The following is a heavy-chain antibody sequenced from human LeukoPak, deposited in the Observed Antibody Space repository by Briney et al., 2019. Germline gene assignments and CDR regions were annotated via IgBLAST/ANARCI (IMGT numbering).Heavy chain of an antibody. CDR3: ARGVPFGEKGIDV. CDR1: GFTFSSYD. D-gene: IGHD3-10*01. CDR2: INIAGDT. J-gene: IGHJ6*04. V-gene: IGHV3-13*01. Sequence: PGGSLRLSCAASGFTFSSYDMYWVRQSTGEGLEWVSAINIAGDTYYADSVKGRFTISRENAKNSLSLQMNSLRAGDTAVYYCARGVPFGEKGIDVWGKGTTVTVSS.